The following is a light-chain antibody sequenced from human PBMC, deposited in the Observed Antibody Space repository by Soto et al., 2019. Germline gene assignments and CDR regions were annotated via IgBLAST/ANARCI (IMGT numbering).Light chain of an antibody. CDR3: SSYTSSSLVV. CDR2: EVS. V-gene: IGLV2-14*01. CDR1: SSDVGGYNY. Sequence: QSALTQPASVSGSPGQSITISCTGTSSDVGGYNYVSWYQQHPGKAPKLMIYEVSNRPSGVSKRFSGSKSGNTASLTISGLQAEGEAEYYCSSYTSSSLVVFGGGTKVTVL. J-gene: IGLJ2*01.